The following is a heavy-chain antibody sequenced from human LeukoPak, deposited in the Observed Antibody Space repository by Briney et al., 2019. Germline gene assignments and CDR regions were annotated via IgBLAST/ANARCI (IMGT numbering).Heavy chain of an antibody. D-gene: IGHD2-21*02. CDR3: ASPTD. J-gene: IGHJ4*02. CDR1: GLTFNAYA. CDR2: ISYDGSNK. Sequence: GRSLRLSCAASGLTFNAYAMHWVRQAPGKGLEWVAVISYDGSNKYYADSVKGRFTISRDNSKNTLYLQMNSLRAEDTAVYFCASPTDWGQGTLVTVSS. V-gene: IGHV3-30-3*01.